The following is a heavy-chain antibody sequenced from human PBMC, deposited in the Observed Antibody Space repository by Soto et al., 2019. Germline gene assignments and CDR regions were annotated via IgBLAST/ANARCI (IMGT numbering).Heavy chain of an antibody. J-gene: IGHJ2*01. CDR1: GGTFSSYT. Sequence: QVQLVQSGAEVKKPGSSVKVSCKASGGTFSSYTISWVRQAPGQGLEWMGRIIPILGIANYAQKFQGRVTIPADKSTSTAYMELSSLRSEDTAVYYCARESSSRHYAKDFDLWGRGTLVTVSS. V-gene: IGHV1-69*08. CDR3: ARESSSRHYAKDFDL. D-gene: IGHD4-17*01. CDR2: IIPILGIA.